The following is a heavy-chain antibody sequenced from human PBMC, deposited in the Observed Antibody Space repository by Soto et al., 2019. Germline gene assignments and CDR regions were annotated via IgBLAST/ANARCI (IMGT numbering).Heavy chain of an antibody. CDR3: ARSNYGDYGAQPDH. CDR2: VRYSGNT. CDR1: GGSINDGAYY. V-gene: IGHV4-31*03. D-gene: IGHD4-17*01. Sequence: QVQLQESGPGLVKPAQTLSLTCTVSGGSINDGAYYWNWVRQHPEKGLEWIGYVRYSGNTYYNPYPKGRVIISLATYKNQFSLMLNAVTAADTAVYYCARSNYGDYGAQPDHWGQGTPVTVSS. J-gene: IGHJ4*02.